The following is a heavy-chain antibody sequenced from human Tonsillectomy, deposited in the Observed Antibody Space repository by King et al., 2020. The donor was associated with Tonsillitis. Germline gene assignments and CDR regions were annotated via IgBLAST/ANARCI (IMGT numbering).Heavy chain of an antibody. CDR3: ARGSRLGIYYFDY. D-gene: IGHD3-22*01. CDR1: GGSISSSSYY. CDR2: IYYSGST. Sequence: QLQESGPGLVKPSETLSLTCTVSGGSISSSSYYWGRIRQPPGKGLEWIGSIYYSGSTYYNPSLKSRVTMSVDTSNNQFSLKLSSVTAADTAVYYCARGSRLGIYYFDYWGQGTLVTVSS. J-gene: IGHJ4*02. V-gene: IGHV4-39*01.